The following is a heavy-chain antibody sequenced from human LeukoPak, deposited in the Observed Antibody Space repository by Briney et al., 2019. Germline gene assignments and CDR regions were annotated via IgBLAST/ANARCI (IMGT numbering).Heavy chain of an antibody. Sequence: SETLSLTCAVYGGSLSGYYWSWIRQPPGKGLEWIGEINHSGSTNYNPSLKSRVTISVDTSKNQFSLKLSSVTAADTAVYYCARGAAFSYYFDYWGQGTLVTVSS. V-gene: IGHV4-34*01. D-gene: IGHD2-15*01. CDR1: GGSLSGYY. CDR2: INHSGST. CDR3: ARGAAFSYYFDY. J-gene: IGHJ4*02.